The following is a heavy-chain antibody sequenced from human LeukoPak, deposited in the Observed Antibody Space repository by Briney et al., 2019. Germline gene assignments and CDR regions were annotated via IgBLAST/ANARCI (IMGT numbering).Heavy chain of an antibody. CDR3: ARTFGTTVTPPYYYYYGMDV. CDR2: ISAYNGNT. CDR1: GYTFTSYG. V-gene: IGHV1-18*01. D-gene: IGHD4-17*01. J-gene: IGHJ6*02. Sequence: ASVKVSCKASGYTFTSYGISWVRQAPGQGLEWMGWISAYNGNTNYAQKLQGRVTMTTDTSTSTAYMELRSLRSDDTAVYYCARTFGTTVTPPYYYYYGMDVWGQGTTVTVSS.